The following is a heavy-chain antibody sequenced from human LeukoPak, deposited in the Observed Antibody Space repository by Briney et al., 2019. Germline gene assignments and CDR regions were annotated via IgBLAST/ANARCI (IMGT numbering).Heavy chain of an antibody. J-gene: IGHJ3*02. V-gene: IGHV4-59*08. CDR1: GGSISSYY. D-gene: IGHD3-22*01. Sequence: SETLSLTCTVSGGSISSYYWSWNRQPPGKGLEWIGYIYYSGSTNYNPSLKSRVTISVDTSKNQFSLKLSSVTAADTAVYYCARHTTPYYYDSSGSFDIWGQGTMVSVSS. CDR3: ARHTTPYYYDSSGSFDI. CDR2: IYYSGST.